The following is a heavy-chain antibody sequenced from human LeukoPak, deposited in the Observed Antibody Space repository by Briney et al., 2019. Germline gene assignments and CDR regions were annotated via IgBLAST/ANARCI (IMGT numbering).Heavy chain of an antibody. CDR2: IKQDGSEK. CDR3: ARTTRGYRIDY. CDR1: GFTFSSYW. Sequence: PGGSLRLSCAASGFTFSSYWMSWVRQAPGKGLEWVANIKQDGSEKYYVDSVKGRFTISRDYAKNSLYLQMNSLRAEDTAVYYCARTTRGYRIDYWGQGTLVTVSS. J-gene: IGHJ4*02. D-gene: IGHD5-18*01. V-gene: IGHV3-7*03.